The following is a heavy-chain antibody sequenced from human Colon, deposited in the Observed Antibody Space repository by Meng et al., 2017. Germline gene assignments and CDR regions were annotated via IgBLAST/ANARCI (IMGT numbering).Heavy chain of an antibody. J-gene: IGHJ4*02. V-gene: IGHV4-4*02. D-gene: IGHD6-13*01. CDR3: ARNSAAGVDY. Sequence: SGPSKGKPSGTLSFTCAGYGGSISSINWGRWVRQHPGKGLEWIGEIYKSGSTNYNPSLKSRVTISVDKSKNQFYLKMSSVNAADTAVYYCARNSAAGVDYWGQGTLVTVSS. CDR1: GGSISSINW. CDR2: IYKSGST.